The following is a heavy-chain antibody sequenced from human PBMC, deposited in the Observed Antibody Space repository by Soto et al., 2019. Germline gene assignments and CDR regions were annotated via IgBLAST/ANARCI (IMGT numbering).Heavy chain of an antibody. CDR2: IIPIFGTA. CDR1: GGTFSSYD. CDR3: ARASRGYSGYDWGYYFDY. D-gene: IGHD5-12*01. V-gene: IGHV1-69*01. Sequence: QVKLVQSGAEVKKPGSSVKVSCKASGGTFSSYDISWVLQATGQVLEWMGGIIPIFGTANYAQKFQGRVTCIADEATSAAYMELSSLRAEDTAVYYCARASRGYSGYDWGYYFDYRGEGTLVSISS. J-gene: IGHJ4*02.